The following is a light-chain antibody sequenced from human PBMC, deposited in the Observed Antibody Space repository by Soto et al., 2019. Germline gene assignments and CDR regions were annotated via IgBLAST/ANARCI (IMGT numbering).Light chain of an antibody. Sequence: DIQMTQSPSTLSGSVGDRVSLTSRASQTIISRLSWYQQKPGKAPKLLIYKASTLKSGVPSRFSGSGSGTEFTLTISSLQPDDLATYYCQHYNSYSEAFGQGTKVDIK. CDR1: QTIISR. CDR3: QHYNSYSEA. CDR2: KAS. V-gene: IGKV1-5*03. J-gene: IGKJ1*01.